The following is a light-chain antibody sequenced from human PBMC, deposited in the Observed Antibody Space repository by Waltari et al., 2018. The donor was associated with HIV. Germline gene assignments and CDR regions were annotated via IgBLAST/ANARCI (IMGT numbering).Light chain of an antibody. CDR3: QQSYTTRWT. J-gene: IGKJ1*01. CDR1: QSINNF. Sequence: DIQMTQSPSSLSASVGDRVTITCRASQSINNFVNWYQQKPGKAPKLLIYGASRLHSGVPARFSGSGSGTDFTLTVHSLPPEDFATYYCQQSYTTRWTSGLGPKVEMK. CDR2: GAS. V-gene: IGKV1-39*01.